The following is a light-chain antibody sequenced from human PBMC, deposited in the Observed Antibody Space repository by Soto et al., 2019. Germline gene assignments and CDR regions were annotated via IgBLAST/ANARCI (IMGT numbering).Light chain of an antibody. Sequence: DIVMTPSLVSLAVPPGEAGSIFCRSSPTLLHSNGYNYLDWYLQKPGQSPQLLIYLGSNRASGVPARFSGSGSGTDFTLKISRVEAEDFGVYYCMQGQQTQYTFGQGTRLEIK. J-gene: IGKJ5*01. CDR2: LGS. CDR1: PTLLHSNGYNY. V-gene: IGKV2-28*01. CDR3: MQGQQTQYT.